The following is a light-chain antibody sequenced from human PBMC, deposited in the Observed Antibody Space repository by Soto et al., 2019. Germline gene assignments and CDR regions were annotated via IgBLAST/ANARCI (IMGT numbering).Light chain of an antibody. V-gene: IGKV2D-29*02. J-gene: IGKJ5*01. Sequence: DVVITHTPLSLSVAHLHPDSISCKSRQSLLHITGETFLFWYLQKPGQSPQLLIYEVSTRVSGVPDRFSGSGSGTDFTLEISRVETDDVSIYYCMQSTQLPPTFGQGTRLEIK. CDR1: QSLLHITGETF. CDR2: EVS. CDR3: MQSTQLPPT.